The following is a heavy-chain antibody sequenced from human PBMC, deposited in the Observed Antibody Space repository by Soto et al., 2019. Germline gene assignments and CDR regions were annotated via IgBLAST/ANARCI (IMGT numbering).Heavy chain of an antibody. D-gene: IGHD2-15*01. Sequence: QLHLQESGPGLLKPSETLSLTCSVSGGSINTVGYYWGWIRQRPGQGLEWIGSLYYSGNAYSNPSLKRRVAISLDPSKNQFSLRLSSVTAADTAVYFCGSLQSCSGGSCYSSKSYVEYWGQGILATVSS. CDR3: GSLQSCSGGSCYSSKSYVEY. CDR2: LYYSGNA. V-gene: IGHV4-39*01. CDR1: GGSINTVGYY. J-gene: IGHJ4*03.